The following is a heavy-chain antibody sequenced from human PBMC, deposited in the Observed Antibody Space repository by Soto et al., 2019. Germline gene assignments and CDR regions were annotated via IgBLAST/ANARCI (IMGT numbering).Heavy chain of an antibody. Sequence: SETLSLTCTVSGGSISSYYWSWIRQPPGTGLEWIGYIYYSGSTNYNPSLKSRVTISVDTSKNQFSLKLSSVTAADTAVYYCARGPRYYSGSGSYYPTLDYWGQGTLVTVSS. D-gene: IGHD3-10*01. CDR1: GGSISSYY. V-gene: IGHV4-59*01. J-gene: IGHJ4*02. CDR3: ARGPRYYSGSGSYYPTLDY. CDR2: IYYSGST.